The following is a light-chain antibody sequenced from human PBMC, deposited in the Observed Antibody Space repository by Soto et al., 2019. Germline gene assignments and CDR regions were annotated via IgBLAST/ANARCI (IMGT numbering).Light chain of an antibody. Sequence: QSALTQPASVSGSPGQSITISCTGTSSDVGSYNLVSWYQQHPGKAPKLMIYEGSKRPSGVSNRFSGSKSGNTASLTISGLQAEDEADYYCCSYAGSRRVFGGGTKVTV. CDR2: EGS. CDR1: SSDVGSYNL. V-gene: IGLV2-23*01. CDR3: CSYAGSRRV. J-gene: IGLJ2*01.